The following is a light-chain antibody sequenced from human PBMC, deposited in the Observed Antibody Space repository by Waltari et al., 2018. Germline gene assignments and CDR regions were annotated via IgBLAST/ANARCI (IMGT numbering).Light chain of an antibody. V-gene: IGLV6-57*04. CDR2: DDD. J-gene: IGLJ2*01. CDR3: QSYDDTTNQV. CDR1: RGSLASYY. Sequence: NFMLTQPHSVSESPGKTVTIPCTRSRGSLASYYVQWYQQRPGSAPTTVIYDDDLRPSGVPDRFSGSIDSSSNSASLTISGLKTEDEADYYCQSYDDTTNQVFGGGTKLTVL.